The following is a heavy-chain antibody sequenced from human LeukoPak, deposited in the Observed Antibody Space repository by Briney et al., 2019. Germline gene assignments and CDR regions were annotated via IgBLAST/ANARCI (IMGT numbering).Heavy chain of an antibody. J-gene: IGHJ4*02. Sequence: PGGSLRLPCATSEFIFSNHGMHWARQAPGKGLEWVAFEQKDGSYKKYADSVKGRFTISRDNSKNTLYLQMNSLRVEDTAVYYCANIPNSFVPDYWGQGSLVTVSS. V-gene: IGHV3-30*02. D-gene: IGHD3-16*01. CDR3: ANIPNSFVPDY. CDR2: EQKDGSYK. CDR1: EFIFSNHG.